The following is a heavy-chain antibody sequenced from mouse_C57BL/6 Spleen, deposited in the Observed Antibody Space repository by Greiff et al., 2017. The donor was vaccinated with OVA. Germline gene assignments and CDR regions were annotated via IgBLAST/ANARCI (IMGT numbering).Heavy chain of an antibody. D-gene: IGHD2-5*01. CDR1: GYTFTSYW. CDR2: IDPNSGGT. Sequence: QVQLKQPGAELVKPGASVKLSCKASGYTFTSYWMHWVKQRPGRGLEWNGRIDPNSGGTKYNEKFKSKATLTVDKPSSTAYMQLSSLTSEDSAVYYCARDDLYSNYETDYWGQGTSVTVSS. CDR3: ARDDLYSNYETDY. V-gene: IGHV1-72*01. J-gene: IGHJ4*01.